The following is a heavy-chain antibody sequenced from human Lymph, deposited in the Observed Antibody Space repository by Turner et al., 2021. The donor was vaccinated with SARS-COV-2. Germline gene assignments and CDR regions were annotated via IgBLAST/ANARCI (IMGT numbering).Heavy chain of an antibody. J-gene: IGHJ5*02. CDR3: ARETVNNWVDP. CDR2: IYYRGST. D-gene: IGHD2-21*02. V-gene: IGHV4-59*01. Sequence: QVQLQESGPRLGKPSETLSLTCTVTGGSMNSNYWSWIRQPPGKRLEWIGYIYYRGSTNSNPSLESRVTISVDTSRNQFSLNLTSVTAADTAIYYCARETVNNWVDPWGQGTLVTVSS. CDR1: GGSMNSNY.